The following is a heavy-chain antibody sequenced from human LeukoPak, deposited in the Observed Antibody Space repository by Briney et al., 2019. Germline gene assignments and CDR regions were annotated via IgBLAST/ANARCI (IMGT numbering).Heavy chain of an antibody. V-gene: IGHV3-23*01. D-gene: IGHD1-26*01. CDR1: GFTFSSYA. J-gene: IGHJ4*02. CDR3: ARDGGGSPARAY. CDR2: ISGSGGST. Sequence: GGSLGLSCAASGFTFSSYAMSWVRQAPGKGLEWVSAISGSGGSTYYADSVKGRFTISRDNAKNSLYLQMNSLRAEDTAVYYCARDGGGSPARAYWGQGTLVTVSS.